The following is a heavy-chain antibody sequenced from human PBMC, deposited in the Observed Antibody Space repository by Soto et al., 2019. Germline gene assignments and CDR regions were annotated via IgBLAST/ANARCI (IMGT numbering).Heavy chain of an antibody. CDR1: GGSISSYF. CDR2: IYTSGST. D-gene: IGHD3-3*01. J-gene: IGHJ3*02. CDR3: ARDGDFWSGSYAFDI. Sequence: QVQLQESGPGLAKPSETLSLTCTVSGGSISSYFWSWIRQPAGKGLEWIGRIYTSGSTNYNPSLNSRVTMSVDTSKNQFSLRLSSVTAADTAVYYCARDGDFWSGSYAFDIWGQGTMVTVSS. V-gene: IGHV4-4*07.